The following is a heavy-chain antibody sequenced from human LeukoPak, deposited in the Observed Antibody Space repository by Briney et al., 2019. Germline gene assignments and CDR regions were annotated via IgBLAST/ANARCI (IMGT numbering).Heavy chain of an antibody. CDR3: ATSGGEIGESFNVYCFDY. CDR1: GFTFSNYG. D-gene: IGHD3-10*01. V-gene: IGHV3-33*01. CDR2: IWSDGSTK. J-gene: IGHJ4*02. Sequence: PGRSLRLSCAASGFTFSNYGMHWVRQAPGKGLEWVAVIWSDGSTKYYADSVKGRFTISRDNSKNTLFLQMNSLRAEDTAVYYCATSGGEIGESFNVYCFDYWGQGTLVTVSS.